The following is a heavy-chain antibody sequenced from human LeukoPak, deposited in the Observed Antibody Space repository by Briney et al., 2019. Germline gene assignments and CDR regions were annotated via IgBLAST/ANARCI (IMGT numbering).Heavy chain of an antibody. J-gene: IGHJ6*02. Sequence: ASVKVSCKASGYTFTGYYIHWVRQAPGQGLEWMGWINPNSGFTNYAQKFQGRVTMTRDTSISTAYMELSRLRSDDTAVYYCARDRGYGSGSYYNVLNYYYYYGMDVWGQGTTVTVSS. V-gene: IGHV1-2*02. CDR3: ARDRGYGSGSYYNVLNYYYYYGMDV. CDR2: INPNSGFT. D-gene: IGHD3-10*01. CDR1: GYTFTGYY.